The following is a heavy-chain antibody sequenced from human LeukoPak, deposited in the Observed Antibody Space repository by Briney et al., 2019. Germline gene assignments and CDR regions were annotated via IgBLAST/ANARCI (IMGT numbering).Heavy chain of an antibody. Sequence: QSGGSLRLSCAASGFTFSSYAMHWVRQAPGKGLEWVAVISYDGSNKYYADSVKGRFTISRDNSKNTLYLQMNSLRAEDTAVYYCARDYGHLGYFDYWGQGTLVTVSS. J-gene: IGHJ4*02. V-gene: IGHV3-30*04. CDR1: GFTFSSYA. CDR2: ISYDGSNK. D-gene: IGHD3-10*01. CDR3: ARDYGHLGYFDY.